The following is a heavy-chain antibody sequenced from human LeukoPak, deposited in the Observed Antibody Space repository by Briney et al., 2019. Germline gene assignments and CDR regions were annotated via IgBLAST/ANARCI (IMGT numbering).Heavy chain of an antibody. J-gene: IGHJ4*02. V-gene: IGHV4-38-2*02. CDR3: ARQKASAGTAGFDF. Sequence: SETLSLTCIVSGYSISSGYYWGWIRQPPGKGLEWIGSIYYSGSTYYDPSLKSRVTISVDTSKNQFSLKLSSVTAADTAVYYCARQKASAGTAGFDFWGQGALVTVSS. CDR1: GYSISSGYY. D-gene: IGHD6-13*01. CDR2: IYYSGST.